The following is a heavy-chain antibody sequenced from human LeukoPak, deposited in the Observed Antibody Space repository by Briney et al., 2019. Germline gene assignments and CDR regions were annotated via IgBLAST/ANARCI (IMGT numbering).Heavy chain of an antibody. Sequence: ASVKVSCKASGYTFTSYAMHWVRQAPGQRLERMGWINAGNGNTKYSQKFQGRVTITRDTSASTAYMELSSLRSEDTAVYYCARGLPYYYDSSGSVYFDYWGQGTLVTVSS. V-gene: IGHV1-3*01. J-gene: IGHJ4*02. CDR3: ARGLPYYYDSSGSVYFDY. D-gene: IGHD3-22*01. CDR1: GYTFTSYA. CDR2: INAGNGNT.